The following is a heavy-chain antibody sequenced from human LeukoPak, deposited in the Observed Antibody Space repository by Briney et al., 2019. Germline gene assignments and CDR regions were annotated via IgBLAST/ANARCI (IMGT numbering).Heavy chain of an antibody. V-gene: IGHV1-2*02. Sequence: ASVKVSCKTSGYSFTDYYMHWVRQAPGQGLEWMGWINPNSGGTSSAQKFQGRVTMTRDTSISTVYMEVSWLTSDDTAIYYCARADRLHGGPYLIGPWGQGNLVTVYS. D-gene: IGHD2-21*01. CDR2: INPNSGGT. CDR3: ARADRLHGGPYLIGP. CDR1: GYSFTDYY. J-gene: IGHJ5*02.